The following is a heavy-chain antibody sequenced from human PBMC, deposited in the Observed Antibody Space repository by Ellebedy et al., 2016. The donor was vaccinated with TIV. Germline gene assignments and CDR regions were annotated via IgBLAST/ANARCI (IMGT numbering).Heavy chain of an antibody. CDR3: ARTKNVDTAMVKGPFDY. CDR1: GFTFSDYY. CDR2: ISSSGSTI. D-gene: IGHD5-18*01. V-gene: IGHV3-11*04. J-gene: IGHJ4*02. Sequence: LSLXCAASGFTFSDYYMSWIRQAPGKGLEWVSYISSSGSTIYYADSVKGRFTISRDNAKNSLYLQMNSLRAEDTAVYYCARTKNVDTAMVKGPFDYWGQGTLVTVSS.